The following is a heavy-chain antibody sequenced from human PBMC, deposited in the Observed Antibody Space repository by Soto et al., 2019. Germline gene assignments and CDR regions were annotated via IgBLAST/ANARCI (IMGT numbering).Heavy chain of an antibody. CDR1: GYTFTNFG. CDR3: AGGGTPIDY. D-gene: IGHD3-16*01. J-gene: IGHJ4*02. Sequence: QVQLVQSGAEVKKPGASVKVSCKASGYTFTNFGISWVRQAPGQGLEWMGWISAYNGNTNYAQNFQGRLTRTTDTPTSTAYMELRSLRSDDTAVFYCAGGGTPIDYWGQGTLVTVSS. V-gene: IGHV1-18*01. CDR2: ISAYNGNT.